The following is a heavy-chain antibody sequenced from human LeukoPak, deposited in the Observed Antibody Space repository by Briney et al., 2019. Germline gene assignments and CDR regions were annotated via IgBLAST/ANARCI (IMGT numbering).Heavy chain of an antibody. J-gene: IGHJ4*02. CDR3: ARGGIDGSSWCFDY. Sequence: ASVKVSCKASGYTFTSYDNNWVRQATGQGLEWMGWMNPNSGNKGYAQKFQGRVTMTRNTSISTAYMELSSLRSEDRAVYYCARGGIDGSSWCFDYWGQGALVTVSS. CDR2: MNPNSGNK. D-gene: IGHD6-13*01. CDR1: GYTFTSYD. V-gene: IGHV1-8*01.